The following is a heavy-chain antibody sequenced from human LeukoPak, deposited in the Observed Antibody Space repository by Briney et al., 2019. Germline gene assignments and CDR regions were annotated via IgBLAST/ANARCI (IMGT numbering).Heavy chain of an antibody. CDR3: ARGAGYDSYYFDY. CDR1: GFTFSSYG. V-gene: IGHV3-33*01. J-gene: IGHJ4*02. Sequence: GRSLRLSCAASGFTFSSYGMHWVRQAPGKGLEWVAVIWYDGSNKYYADSVKGRFTISRDNSKNTLYLQMNSLRAEDTAVYYCARGAGYDSYYFDYWGQGTLVTVSS. CDR2: IWYDGSNK. D-gene: IGHD5-12*01.